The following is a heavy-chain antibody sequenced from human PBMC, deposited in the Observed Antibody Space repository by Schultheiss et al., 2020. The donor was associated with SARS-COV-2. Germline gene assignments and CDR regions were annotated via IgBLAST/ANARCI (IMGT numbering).Heavy chain of an antibody. J-gene: IGHJ4*02. CDR1: GGSISSYY. Sequence: SETLSLTCTVSGGSISSYYWSWIRQPPGKGLEWIGYIYYSGSTKYNPSLKSRVTMSADTSKNQFSLKLSSVTAADTAVYYCAKDYGGNSGRFDYWGQGTLVTVSS. CDR3: AKDYGGNSGRFDY. V-gene: IGHV4-59*01. D-gene: IGHD4-23*01. CDR2: IYYSGST.